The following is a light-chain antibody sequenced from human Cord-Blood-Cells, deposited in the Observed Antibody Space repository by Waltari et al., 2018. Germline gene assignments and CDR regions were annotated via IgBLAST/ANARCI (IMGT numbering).Light chain of an antibody. CDR2: KVS. J-gene: IGKJ1*01. Sequence: DVVMTQSPLSLPVTLGQPASISCRSSQSLVHSDGNTYLNRFQQRPGQSPRRLIYKVSNRHSGVPDRFSGSGSGTDFTLKISRVEAEDVGVYYCMQGTHWLWTFGQGTKVEIK. CDR3: MQGTHWLWT. V-gene: IGKV2-30*02. CDR1: QSLVHSDGNTY.